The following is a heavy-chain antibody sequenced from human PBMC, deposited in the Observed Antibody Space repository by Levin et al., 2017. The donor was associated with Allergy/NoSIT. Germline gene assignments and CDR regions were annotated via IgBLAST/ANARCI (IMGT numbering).Heavy chain of an antibody. V-gene: IGHV2-5*02. Sequence: SGPTLVKPTQTLTLTCTFSGFSLSSTGVGVGWIRQPPGKALEWLAVIYLDDAKLYSPSLKSRLTVTKDTSKNQVVLTMTNMDTVDKATYFCADKTYMSLSYCDYWGQGTLVTVSS. CDR1: GFSLSSTGVG. CDR2: IYLDDAK. CDR3: ADKTYMSLSYCDY. J-gene: IGHJ4*02. D-gene: IGHD4-11*01.